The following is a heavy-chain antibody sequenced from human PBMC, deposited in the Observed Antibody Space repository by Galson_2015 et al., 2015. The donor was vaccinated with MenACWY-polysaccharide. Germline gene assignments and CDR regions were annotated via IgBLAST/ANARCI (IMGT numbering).Heavy chain of an antibody. J-gene: IGHJ3*02. D-gene: IGHD3-22*01. CDR2: IYPGDSDT. CDR3: ALVAGMKYYDSSGFSAFDI. Sequence: QSGAEVKKPGEFLTISCTGSGYSFSTFWIGWVRQMPGKGLEWMGIIYPGDSDTKYSPSFQGQVTISADKSISTAFLQWTSLKASDTAMYYCALVAGMKYYDSSGFSAFDIWGQGTMITVSS. V-gene: IGHV5-51*03. CDR1: GYSFSTFW.